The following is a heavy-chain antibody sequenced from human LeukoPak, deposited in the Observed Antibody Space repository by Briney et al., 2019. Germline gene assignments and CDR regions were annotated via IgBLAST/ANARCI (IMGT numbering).Heavy chain of an antibody. Sequence: PGGSLRLPCAASGFTFSDYSMNWVRQAPGRGLEWVSSITSSSSYIYYGDSVKGRFTISRDNAKNSLYLQMNSLRAEDTAVYYCARAKWVGTTDNWFDPWGQGTLVTVSS. CDR2: ITSSSSYI. J-gene: IGHJ5*02. D-gene: IGHD1-1*01. V-gene: IGHV3-21*01. CDR1: GFTFSDYS. CDR3: ARAKWVGTTDNWFDP.